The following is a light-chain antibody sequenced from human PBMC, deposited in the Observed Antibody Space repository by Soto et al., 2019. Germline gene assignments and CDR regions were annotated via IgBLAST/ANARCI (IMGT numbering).Light chain of an antibody. V-gene: IGLV4-60*02. CDR1: SGHTTYI. Sequence: QPVLTQSSSASASLGSWVKLTCTLSSGHTTYIIAWHQQQPGKAPRYLMKLETSGSYNKGSGVPDRFSGSSSGADRYLTISNLQFEDEADYYCETWDINTHVVFGGGTKLTVL. CDR2: LETSGSY. J-gene: IGLJ2*01. CDR3: ETWDINTHVV.